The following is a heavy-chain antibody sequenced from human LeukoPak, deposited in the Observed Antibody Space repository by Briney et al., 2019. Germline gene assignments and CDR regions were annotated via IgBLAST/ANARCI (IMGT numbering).Heavy chain of an antibody. J-gene: IGHJ4*02. D-gene: IGHD6-6*01. V-gene: IGHV1-2*02. Sequence: ASVKVSCKTSGYTFSAFYMHWGRQAPGQGPERMGWINPDSGGSEYGQKFQGRVTFTSDTSSTTIYMEVRSLKSDDTAVYYCARDLGGWYSSSNNPGYWGQGTLVTVSS. CDR2: INPDSGGS. CDR3: ARDLGGWYSSSNNPGY. CDR1: GYTFSAFY.